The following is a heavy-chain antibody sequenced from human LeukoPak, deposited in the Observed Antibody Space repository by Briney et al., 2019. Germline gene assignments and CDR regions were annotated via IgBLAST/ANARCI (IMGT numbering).Heavy chain of an antibody. Sequence: SETLSLTCTVSGGSIGSYYWSWIRQPPGKGLEWIGYINYSGTTNYNPSLKSRVSISVDTSKNQFSLKLSSMTAADTAVYYCARGTMMVGPWGQGTQVTVSS. V-gene: IGHV4-59*01. CDR2: INYSGTT. CDR1: GGSIGSYY. J-gene: IGHJ5*02. CDR3: ARGTMMVGP. D-gene: IGHD3-22*01.